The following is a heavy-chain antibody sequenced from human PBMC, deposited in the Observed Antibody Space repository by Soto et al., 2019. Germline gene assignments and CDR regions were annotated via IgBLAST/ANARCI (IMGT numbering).Heavy chain of an antibody. V-gene: IGHV4-59*01. J-gene: IGHJ5*02. CDR2: MNDFGRT. D-gene: IGHD2-8*01. CDR1: GASSSSYY. Sequence: QVQLQESGPGLVKSSETLSLTCTVSGASSSSYYWSWIRQPPGKGLEWIGYMNDFGRTIYNPSLKSRVTISLYTSKNQFSLKLTSVIAADTAVYYCARLFCRDAVRCNWFDPWGQGTLVTVSS. CDR3: ARLFCRDAVRCNWFDP.